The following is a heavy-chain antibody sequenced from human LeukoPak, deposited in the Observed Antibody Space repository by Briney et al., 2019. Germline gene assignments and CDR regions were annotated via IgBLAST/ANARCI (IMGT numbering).Heavy chain of an antibody. CDR1: GGSFSGYY. CDR2: IYYSGST. CDR3: ARHYHYYGSGISYYMDV. J-gene: IGHJ6*03. D-gene: IGHD3-10*01. V-gene: IGHV4-39*01. Sequence: PSETLSLTCAVYGGSFSGYYWGWIRQPPGKGLEWIGSIYYSGSTYYNPSLKSRVTISVDTSKNQFSLKLSSVTAADTAVYYCARHYHYYGSGISYYMDVWGKGTTVTISS.